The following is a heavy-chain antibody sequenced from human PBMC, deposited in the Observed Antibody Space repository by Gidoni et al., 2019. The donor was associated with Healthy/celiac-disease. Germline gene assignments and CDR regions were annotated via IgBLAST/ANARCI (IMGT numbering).Heavy chain of an antibody. CDR1: GFTFSSYA. J-gene: IGHJ5*02. CDR3: AKDPMVRGVYWFDP. D-gene: IGHD3-10*01. CDR2: ISGSGGST. Sequence: EVQLLESGGGLVPPGGSLRLSCAASGFTFSSYAMSWVRKAPGKGLEWVSAISGSGGSTYYADSVKGRFTISRDNSKNTLYLQMNSLRAEDTAVYYCAKDPMVRGVYWFDPWGQGTLVTVSS. V-gene: IGHV3-23*01.